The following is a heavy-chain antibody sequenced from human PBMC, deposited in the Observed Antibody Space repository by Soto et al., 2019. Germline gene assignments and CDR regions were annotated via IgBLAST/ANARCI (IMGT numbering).Heavy chain of an antibody. V-gene: IGHV4-4*02. CDR3: ARVSGSYYYGMDV. J-gene: IGHJ6*02. CDR1: GGSISSSNW. CDR2: IYRSGST. Sequence: QVQLQESGPGLVKPSGTLSLTCAVSGGSISSSNWWSWVRQPPGKGLEWIGEIYRSGSTNYNPSLRRRVTIAVDKSKNQLSLKLSSAIAADTAVYYCARVSGSYYYGMDVWGQVTTVTVSS. D-gene: IGHD1-26*01.